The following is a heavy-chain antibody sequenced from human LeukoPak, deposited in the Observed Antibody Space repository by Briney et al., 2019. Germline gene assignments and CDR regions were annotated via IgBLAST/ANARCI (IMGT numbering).Heavy chain of an antibody. CDR1: GFTFSSYS. CDR3: ARVMVRGYGMDV. J-gene: IGHJ6*02. D-gene: IGHD3-10*01. V-gene: IGHV3-21*01. CDR2: ISSSSSYI. Sequence: GGSLRLSCAASGFTFSSYSMNWVRQAPGKGLEWVSSISSSSSYIYYADSVKGRFTISRDNAKNSLYLQMNSLRAEDTAVYYCARVMVRGYGMDVWGQGTTVTVSS.